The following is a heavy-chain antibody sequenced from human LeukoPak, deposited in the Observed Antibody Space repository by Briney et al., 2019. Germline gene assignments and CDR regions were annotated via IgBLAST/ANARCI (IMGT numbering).Heavy chain of an antibody. V-gene: IGHV4-59*01. CDR2: INYSGST. D-gene: IGHD2-2*01. CDR1: GGSISSYY. Sequence: SETLSLTCTVSGGSISSYYWSWIRQPPGKGLEWIGYINYSGSTNYNPSLKSRVTISVDTSKNQFSLKLSSVTAADTAVYYCARGLRVPAAIGSWLDPWGQGTLVTVSS. CDR3: ARGLRVPAAIGSWLDP. J-gene: IGHJ5*02.